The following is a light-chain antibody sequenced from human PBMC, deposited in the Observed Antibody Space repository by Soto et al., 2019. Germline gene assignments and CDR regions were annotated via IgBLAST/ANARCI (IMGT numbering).Light chain of an antibody. J-gene: IGLJ1*01. Sequence: QSVLTQPASVSGSPGQSITISCTGTSSDVGGYYYVSWYQHHPGKAPKLMIYQGSNRPSGVSSRFSGSKSGNTASLTISGPQAEHAADYSCSSCTSRNSLYVLGTGSKVTVL. CDR2: QGS. CDR3: SSCTSRNSLYV. CDR1: SSDVGGYYY. V-gene: IGLV2-14*01.